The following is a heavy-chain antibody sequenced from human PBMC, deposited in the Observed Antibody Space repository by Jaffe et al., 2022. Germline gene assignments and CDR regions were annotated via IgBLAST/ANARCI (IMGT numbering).Heavy chain of an antibody. J-gene: IGHJ4*02. D-gene: IGHD1-7*01. V-gene: IGHV4-39*01. Sequence: QLQLQESGPGLVKPSETLSLTCTVSGGSISSSSYYWGWIRQPPGKGLEWIGSIYYSGSTYYNPSLKSRVTISVDTSKNQFSLKLSSVTAADTAVYYCARHQITGTTPSYFDYWGQGTLVTVSS. CDR2: IYYSGST. CDR3: ARHQITGTTPSYFDY. CDR1: GGSISSSSYY.